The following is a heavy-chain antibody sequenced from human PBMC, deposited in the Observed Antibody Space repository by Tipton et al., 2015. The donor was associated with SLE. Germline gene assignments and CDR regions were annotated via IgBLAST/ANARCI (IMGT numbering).Heavy chain of an antibody. CDR1: GGSFSGYY. V-gene: IGHV4-34*01. CDR3: ARGVVPASYGMDV. Sequence: TLSLTCAVYGGSFSGYYWDWIRQPPGKGLEWIGEINHSGSTNYNPSLKSRVTISVDTSKNQFSLKLSSVTAADTAVYYCARGVVPASYGMDVWGQGTTVTVSS. CDR2: INHSGST. J-gene: IGHJ6*02. D-gene: IGHD2-2*01.